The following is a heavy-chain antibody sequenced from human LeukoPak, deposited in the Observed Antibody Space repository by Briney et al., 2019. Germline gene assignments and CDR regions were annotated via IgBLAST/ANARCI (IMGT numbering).Heavy chain of an antibody. J-gene: IGHJ3*02. Sequence: GGSLRLSCAASGFTFSSYEMNWVRQAPGKGLEWVSYISSSGSTIYYADSVKGRFTTSRDNAKNSLYLQMNSLRAEDTAMYHCVREASGGSEGVSRIFDIWGQGTLVTVSS. CDR1: GFTFSSYE. D-gene: IGHD6-13*01. CDR2: ISSSGSTI. V-gene: IGHV3-48*03. CDR3: VREASGGSEGVSRIFDI.